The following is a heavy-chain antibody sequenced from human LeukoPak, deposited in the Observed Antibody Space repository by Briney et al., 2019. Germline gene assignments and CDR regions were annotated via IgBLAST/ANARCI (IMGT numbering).Heavy chain of an antibody. Sequence: GASVKVSCKASGYTFTGYYMHWVRQAPGQGLEWMRWINPNSGGTNYAQKFQGRVTMTRDTSISTAYMELSRLRSDDTAVYYCARVLYSSGWYDYWGQGTLVTVSS. CDR2: INPNSGGT. CDR1: GYTFTGYY. CDR3: ARVLYSSGWYDY. J-gene: IGHJ4*02. D-gene: IGHD6-19*01. V-gene: IGHV1-2*02.